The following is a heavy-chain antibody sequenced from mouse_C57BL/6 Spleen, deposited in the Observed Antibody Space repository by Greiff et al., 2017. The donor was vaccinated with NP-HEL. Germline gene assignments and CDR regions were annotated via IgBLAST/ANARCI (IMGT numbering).Heavy chain of an antibody. CDR1: GFNIKDYY. CDR3: AREGDGNYFFDY. CDR2: IDPEDGET. V-gene: IGHV14-2*01. D-gene: IGHD2-1*01. J-gene: IGHJ2*01. Sequence: DVQLQESGAELVKPGASVKLSCTASGFNIKDYYMHWVKQRTEQGLEWIGRIDPEDGETKYAPKFQGKATITADPSSNTAYLQLSSLTSEDTAVYYGAREGDGNYFFDYWGQGTTLTVSS.